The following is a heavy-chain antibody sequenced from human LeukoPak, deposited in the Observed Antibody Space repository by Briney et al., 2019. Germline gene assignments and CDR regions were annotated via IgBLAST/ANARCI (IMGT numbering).Heavy chain of an antibody. CDR3: ARGGSGPDY. Sequence: GGSLRLSCAASAFTFSSYEMNWVRQAPGTGLEWASYISSSGSTIYYADSVKGRFTISRDNAKTSLYLQMNSLRAEDTAVYYCARGGSGPDYWGQGTLVTVSS. J-gene: IGHJ4*02. D-gene: IGHD3-10*01. V-gene: IGHV3-48*03. CDR2: ISSSGSTI. CDR1: AFTFSSYE.